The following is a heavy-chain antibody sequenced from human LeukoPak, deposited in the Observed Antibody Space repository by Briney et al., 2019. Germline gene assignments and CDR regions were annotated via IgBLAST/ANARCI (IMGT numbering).Heavy chain of an antibody. D-gene: IGHD4-23*01. CDR2: IMVDGSEK. CDR1: GFTFSRYW. V-gene: IGHV3-7*01. Sequence: GGSLRLSCAASGFTFSRYWMSWVRLAPGKGLEWVANIMVDGSEKHYVDSVKGRFTISRDNAENSLYLQMYSLRAEDTAVYYCAREGYGGDSMGLDYWGQGTLVTVSS. CDR3: AREGYGGDSMGLDY. J-gene: IGHJ4*02.